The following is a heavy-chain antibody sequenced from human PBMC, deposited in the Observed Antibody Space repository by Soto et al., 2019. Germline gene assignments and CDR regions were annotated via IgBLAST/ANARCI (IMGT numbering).Heavy chain of an antibody. D-gene: IGHD1-26*01. Sequence: EVQPLESGGGLVQPGGSLRLSCAASGFTFSSYAMSWVRQAPGKGLEWVSGISGSGGSTYYADSVKGRFTISRDNSKNTLYLQMNSLRAEDTAVYYCAKGFLSGSNYGYFQHWGQGTLVTVSS. CDR2: ISGSGGST. CDR3: AKGFLSGSNYGYFQH. J-gene: IGHJ1*01. V-gene: IGHV3-23*01. CDR1: GFTFSSYA.